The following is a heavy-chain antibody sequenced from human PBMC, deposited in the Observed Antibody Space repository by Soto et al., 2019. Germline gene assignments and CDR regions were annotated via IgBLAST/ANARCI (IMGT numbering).Heavy chain of an antibody. CDR1: GFTFSSYG. V-gene: IGHV3-30*18. CDR3: AKDRHTLLYYFDY. J-gene: IGHJ4*02. Sequence: QVQLVESGGGVVQPGRSLRLSCAASGFTFSSYGMHWVRQAPGKGLEWVAVISYDGSNKYYADSVKGRFTISRDNSKNTLYLQRNSLRAEDTAVYYWAKDRHTLLYYFDYWGQGTQVTVSS. CDR2: ISYDGSNK.